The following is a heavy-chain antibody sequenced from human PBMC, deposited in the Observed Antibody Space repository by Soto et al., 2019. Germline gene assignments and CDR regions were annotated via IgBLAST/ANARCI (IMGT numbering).Heavy chain of an antibody. CDR2: IRNKRKNYET. CDR3: VRHDYGDDVRFVP. V-gene: IGHV3-73*01. J-gene: IGHJ5*02. CDR1: GFSFSDSA. Sequence: EVQLVDSGGGLVQPGGSLKRSCAASGFSFSDSAMQWVRQASGKGLEWIGRIRNKRKNYETTYAASMNGRFTISRDDSKNMAYLQMNNLKIEDTAVYYCVRHDYGDDVRFVPWGQGILVIVSS. D-gene: IGHD4-17*01.